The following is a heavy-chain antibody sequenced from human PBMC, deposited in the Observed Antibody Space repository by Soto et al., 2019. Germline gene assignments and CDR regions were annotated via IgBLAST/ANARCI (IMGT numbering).Heavy chain of an antibody. V-gene: IGHV1-69*04. J-gene: IGHJ5*02. CDR2: IIPILGIA. D-gene: IGHD2-2*02. CDR1: GGTFSSYT. Sequence: ASVKVSCKASGGTFSSYTISWVRQAPGQGLEWMGRIIPILGIANYAQKFQGRVTITADKSTSTAYMELSSLRSEDTAVYYCARDHIVVVPAAIGWFDPWGQGTLVTVSS. CDR3: ARDHIVVVPAAIGWFDP.